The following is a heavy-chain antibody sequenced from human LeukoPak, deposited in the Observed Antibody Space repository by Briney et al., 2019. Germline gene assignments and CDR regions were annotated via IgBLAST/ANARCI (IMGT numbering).Heavy chain of an antibody. V-gene: IGHV4-61*08. CDR2: IYYSGST. J-gene: IGHJ5*02. CDR1: GDSISSGGFH. CDR3: ARGTAVAGT. Sequence: SETLSLTCTVSGDSISSGGFHWSWIRQHPGKGLEWIGYIYYSGSTNYNPSLKSRVTISVDTSKNQFSLRLSSVTAADTAVYYCARGTAVAGTWGQGTLVTVSS. D-gene: IGHD6-19*01.